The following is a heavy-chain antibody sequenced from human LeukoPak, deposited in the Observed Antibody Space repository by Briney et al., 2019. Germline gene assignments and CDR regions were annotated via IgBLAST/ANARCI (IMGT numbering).Heavy chain of an antibody. CDR1: GFTFSNYA. Sequence: PGGSLRLSCAASGFTFSNYAMSWVRQAPGEGLEWVSAITASGSSTYYADPVKGRFTISRDNSKHTLYLQMSSLRAEDTALYYCARDYPTFGVVTIFVYWGQGALVTVSS. J-gene: IGHJ4*02. CDR2: ITASGSST. D-gene: IGHD3-3*01. V-gene: IGHV3-23*01. CDR3: ARDYPTFGVVTIFVY.